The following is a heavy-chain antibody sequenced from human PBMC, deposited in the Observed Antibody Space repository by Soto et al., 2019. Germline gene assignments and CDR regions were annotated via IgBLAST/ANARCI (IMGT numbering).Heavy chain of an antibody. CDR2: IGTKAKSYAT. D-gene: IGHD1-26*01. CDR1: GFTFSGSA. Sequence: EVQLVQSGGGLVQPGGSLKLSCVASGFTFSGSAMNWVRQASGKGLEWVGRIGTKAKSYATTYAASVRGRFTISRDDSKNTAYLQRNILKTEDTAVYYCTKYSGSSSTPAALGQGTLVTVSS. V-gene: IGHV3-73*02. CDR3: TKYSGSSSTPAA. J-gene: IGHJ5*02.